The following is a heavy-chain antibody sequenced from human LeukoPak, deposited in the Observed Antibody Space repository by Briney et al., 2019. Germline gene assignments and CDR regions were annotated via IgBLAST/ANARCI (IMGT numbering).Heavy chain of an antibody. J-gene: IGHJ4*02. CDR3: AKEGRTQLWPPDY. Sequence: GGSLRLSCAASGFTFSNFAMSWVRQAPGKGLEWVSGVSGNGGSTHYADSVKGRFTISRDNSKNTLYLQMNSLRAEDTAVYYCAKEGRTQLWPPDYWGQGTLVTVSS. V-gene: IGHV3-23*01. D-gene: IGHD5-18*01. CDR1: GFTFSNFA. CDR2: VSGNGGST.